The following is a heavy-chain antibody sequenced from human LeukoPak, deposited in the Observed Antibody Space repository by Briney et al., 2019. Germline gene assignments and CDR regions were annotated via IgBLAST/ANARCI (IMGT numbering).Heavy chain of an antibody. J-gene: IGHJ6*03. CDR1: GFTFSSYW. Sequence: PGGSLRLSCAASGFTFSSYWMSWVRQAPGKGLGWVANIKQDGSEKYYVDSVKGRFTISRDNAKNSLYLQMNSLRAEDTAVYYCARDRVGQRLVPGGRYYYYYMDVWGEGTTVTISS. V-gene: IGHV3-7*01. CDR2: IKQDGSEK. D-gene: IGHD6-13*01. CDR3: ARDRVGQRLVPGGRYYYYYMDV.